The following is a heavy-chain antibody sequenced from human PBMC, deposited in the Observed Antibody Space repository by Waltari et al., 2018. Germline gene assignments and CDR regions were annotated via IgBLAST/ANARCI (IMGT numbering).Heavy chain of an antibody. CDR1: GGYFSSSSYS. V-gene: IGHV4-39*01. J-gene: IGHJ3*02. CDR3: ARGNYYDSSGDDAFDI. D-gene: IGHD3-22*01. CDR2: IYYSGGT. Sequence: QLQLQESGPGLVKPSETLSITCTVPGGYFSSSSYSWGWIRQPPGKGLEWIGGIYYSGGTYYNPSLKSRVSISVDTSKNQFSLKLSSVTAADTAVYYCARGNYYDSSGDDAFDIWGQGTMVTVSS.